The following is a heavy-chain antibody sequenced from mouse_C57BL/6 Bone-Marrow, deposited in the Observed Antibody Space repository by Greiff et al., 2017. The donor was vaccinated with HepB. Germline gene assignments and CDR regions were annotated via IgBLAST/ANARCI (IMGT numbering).Heavy chain of an antibody. V-gene: IGHV1-74*01. CDR1: GYTFTSYW. J-gene: IGHJ3*01. CDR3: AIGSRGYRGFAY. CDR2: IHPSDSDT. D-gene: IGHD1-2*01. Sequence: QVQLQQPGAELVKPGASVKVSCKASGYTFTSYWMHWVKQRPGQGLEWIGRIHPSDSDTNYNQKFKGKATLTVDKSYSTAYMQLSSLTSEDSAFYYCAIGSRGYRGFAYWGQGTLVTVSA.